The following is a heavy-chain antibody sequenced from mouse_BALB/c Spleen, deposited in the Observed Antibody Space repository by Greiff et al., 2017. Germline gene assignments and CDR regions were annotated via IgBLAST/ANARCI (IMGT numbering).Heavy chain of an antibody. CDR3: ARKSGSSYYYAMDY. J-gene: IGHJ4*01. CDR1: GYTFSSYW. V-gene: IGHV1-9*01. CDR2: ILPGSGST. D-gene: IGHD1-1*01. Sequence: QVHVKQSGAELMKPGASVKISCKATGYTFSSYWIEWVKQRPGHGLEWIGEILPGSGSTNYNEKFKGKATFTADTSSNTAYMQLSSLTSEDSAVYYCARKSGSSYYYAMDYWGQGTSVTVSS.